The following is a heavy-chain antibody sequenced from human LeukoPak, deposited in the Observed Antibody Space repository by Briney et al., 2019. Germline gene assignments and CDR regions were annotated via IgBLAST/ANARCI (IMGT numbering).Heavy chain of an antibody. CDR2: ISRTGSSI. CDR3: ARDQVYSSTWYDY. J-gene: IGHJ4*02. D-gene: IGHD6-13*01. Sequence: GGSLRLSCVASGLTFSDLYMTWIRQAPGRGLEWVSYISRTGSSIYYADSVKGRFTISRDDAKNSLYLQMNSLRAEDTAVYYCARDQVYSSTWYDYWGQGTLVTVAS. CDR1: GLTFSDLY. V-gene: IGHV3-11*01.